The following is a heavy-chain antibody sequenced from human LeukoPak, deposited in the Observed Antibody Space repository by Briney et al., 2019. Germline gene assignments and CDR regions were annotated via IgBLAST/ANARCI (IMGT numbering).Heavy chain of an antibody. CDR1: GGSISSSSYY. J-gene: IGHJ5*02. D-gene: IGHD2-15*01. V-gene: IGHV4-39*07. Sequence: ASETLSLTCTVSGGSISSSSYYWGWISQPPGKGLEWIGSIYYSGSTYYNTSLKSRVTISVDTSKNQFCLKLSSVNAADTAVYYCARDTTGDIVVVVAATGGFDPWGQGTLVTVSS. CDR3: ARDTTGDIVVVVAATGGFDP. CDR2: IYYSGST.